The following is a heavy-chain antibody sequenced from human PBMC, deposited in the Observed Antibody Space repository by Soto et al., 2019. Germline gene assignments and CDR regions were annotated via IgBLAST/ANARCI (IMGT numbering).Heavy chain of an antibody. D-gene: IGHD5-12*01. Sequence: SETLSLTCAVYGGSFSGYYWSWVRQSPGKGLEWIGEINHSGTTNHNPSLKSRLTLSVDTSKNQFSLKLRSVTADDTAVYSWPRDRGGYERIDYWGEGTVVTVA. V-gene: IGHV4-34*01. J-gene: IGHJ4*02. CDR1: GGSFSGYY. CDR2: INHSGTT. CDR3: PRDRGGYERIDY.